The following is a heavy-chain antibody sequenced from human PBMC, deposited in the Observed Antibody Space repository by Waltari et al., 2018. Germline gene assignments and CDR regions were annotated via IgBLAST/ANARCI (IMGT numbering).Heavy chain of an antibody. CDR1: GASITSYY. J-gene: IGHJ5*02. V-gene: IGHV4-59*01. CDR3: ARERSWFDP. Sequence: QVQLQESGPGLVKPSETPSLTCTVSGASITSYYWSWIRQSPGKGLEWIGDISYSGRTDYGPSLKSRITISLDTSKNQFSLKLTSVTAADTAVYYCARERSWFDPWGPGTLVTVSS. CDR2: ISYSGRT.